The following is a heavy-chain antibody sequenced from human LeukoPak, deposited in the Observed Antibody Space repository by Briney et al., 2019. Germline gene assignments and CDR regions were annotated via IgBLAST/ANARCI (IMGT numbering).Heavy chain of an antibody. V-gene: IGHV3-48*01. CDR1: GFTFSSYS. Sequence: GGSLRLSCAASGFTFSSYSMNWVRQAPGKGLEWVSYISSSSSTIYYADSVKGRFTISRDNAKNSLYLQMNSLRAEDTAAYYCARAPYSYYYDSSGYYPYYYYYYYMDVWGKGTTVTVSS. J-gene: IGHJ6*03. D-gene: IGHD3-22*01. CDR2: ISSSSSTI. CDR3: ARAPYSYYYDSSGYYPYYYYYYYMDV.